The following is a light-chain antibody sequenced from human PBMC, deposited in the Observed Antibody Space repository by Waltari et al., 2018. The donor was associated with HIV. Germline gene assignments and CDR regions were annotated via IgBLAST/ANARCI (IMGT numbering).Light chain of an antibody. Sequence: QSVLTQPPSGSGAPGQRVTISCTGRSPNIGAGYDVHWFQQLPGTAPKLLIYGNTNRPSGVSDRFSGSKSGTSASLAITGLQAEDEADYYCQSYDSRQSGFWVFGGGTTLTVL. CDR2: GNT. CDR1: SPNIGAGYD. J-gene: IGLJ3*02. V-gene: IGLV1-40*01. CDR3: QSYDSRQSGFWV.